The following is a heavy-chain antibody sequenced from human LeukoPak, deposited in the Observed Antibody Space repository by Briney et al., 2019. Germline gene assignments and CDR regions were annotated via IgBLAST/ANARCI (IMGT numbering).Heavy chain of an antibody. CDR3: ARVHGLWFGSGRPQGWFDP. CDR1: GGSISSSSYY. CDR2: IYYSGST. J-gene: IGHJ5*02. V-gene: IGHV4-39*01. Sequence: SETLSLTCTVSGGSISSSSYYWGWIRQPPGKGLEWIGSIYYSGSTYYNPPLKSRVTISVDTSKNQFSLKLSSVTAADTAVYYCARVHGLWFGSGRPQGWFDPWGQGTLVTVSS. D-gene: IGHD3-10*01.